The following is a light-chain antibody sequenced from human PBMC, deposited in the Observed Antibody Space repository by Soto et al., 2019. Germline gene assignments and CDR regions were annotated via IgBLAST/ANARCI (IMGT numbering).Light chain of an antibody. V-gene: IGKV3-20*01. CDR1: QSVSSSY. CDR3: QQYGSSLFT. Sequence: EIVLTQSPGTLSLSPGERATLSCRASQSVSSSYLAWYPQKPGQAPRLLIYGASSRATGIPDRFSGSGSGTHFTLTISRLEPEDYAVYYCQQYGSSLFTLGPETKVDIK. J-gene: IGKJ3*01. CDR2: GAS.